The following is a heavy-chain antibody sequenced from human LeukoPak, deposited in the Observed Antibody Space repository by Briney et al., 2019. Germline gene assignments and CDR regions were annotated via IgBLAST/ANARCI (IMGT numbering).Heavy chain of an antibody. CDR3: AKRYDSSGYYHDAFDI. D-gene: IGHD3-22*01. V-gene: IGHV3-30*02. Sequence: GGSLRLSCAASGFTFSSYGMHWVRQAPGKGLEWVAFIRYDGSNKYYADSVKGRFTISRDNSKNTLYLQMNSLRAEDMAVYYCAKRYDSSGYYHDAFDIWGQGTMVTVSS. CDR2: IRYDGSNK. CDR1: GFTFSSYG. J-gene: IGHJ3*02.